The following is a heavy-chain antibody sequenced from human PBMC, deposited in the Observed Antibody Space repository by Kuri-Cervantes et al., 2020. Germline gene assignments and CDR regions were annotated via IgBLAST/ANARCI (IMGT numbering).Heavy chain of an antibody. CDR3: ARGALWSGDYRAYGMDV. J-gene: IGHJ6*02. CDR2: ISYDGSNK. Sequence: GESLKISCAAAGFTVSSYGMHWVRQAPGKGLEWVAVISYDGSNKYYADSVKGRFTISRDNSKNTLYLQMNSLRAEDTAVYYCARGALWSGDYRAYGMDVWGQGTTVTVSS. CDR1: GFTVSSYG. D-gene: IGHD3-10*01. V-gene: IGHV3-30*03.